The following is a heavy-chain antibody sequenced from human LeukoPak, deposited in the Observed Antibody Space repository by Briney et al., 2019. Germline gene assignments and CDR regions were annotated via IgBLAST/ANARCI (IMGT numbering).Heavy chain of an antibody. CDR3: ARESLSGYYMDV. CDR2: IRYDGSNK. V-gene: IGHV3-30*02. Sequence: GGSLRLSCAASGFTFSSYGMHWVRQAPGKGLEWVAFIRYDGSNKYYADSVKGRFTISRDNAKNSLYLQMNSLRAEDTAVYYCARESLSGYYMDVWGKGTTVTVSS. J-gene: IGHJ6*03. CDR1: GFTFSSYG.